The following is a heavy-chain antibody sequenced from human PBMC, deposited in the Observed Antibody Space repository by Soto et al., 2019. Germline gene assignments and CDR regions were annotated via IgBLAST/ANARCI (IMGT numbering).Heavy chain of an antibody. Sequence: QVQLVESGGGVVQPGRSLRLSCAASVFTFSSYGMHWVRQAPGKGLEWVAVIWYDGSNKYYADSVKGRFTISRDNSKNTLYLQMNSLRAEDTAVYYCARDGGSSWSFDYWGQGTLVTVSS. J-gene: IGHJ4*02. CDR1: VFTFSSYG. V-gene: IGHV3-33*01. D-gene: IGHD6-13*01. CDR2: IWYDGSNK. CDR3: ARDGGSSWSFDY.